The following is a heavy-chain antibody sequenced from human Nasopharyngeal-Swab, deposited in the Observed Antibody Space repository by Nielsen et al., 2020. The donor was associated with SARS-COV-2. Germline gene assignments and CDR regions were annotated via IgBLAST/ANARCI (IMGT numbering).Heavy chain of an antibody. J-gene: IGHJ4*02. CDR2: IYYSGST. CDR3: ARVFTMITDY. D-gene: IGHD3-22*01. Sequence: SETLSLTCTVSGGSISSSSYYWGWIRQPPGKGLEWIGSIYYSGSTYYNPSLKSRVTISVDTSKNQFSLKLSSVTAADTAVYYCARVFTMITDYWGQGTLVTVSS. V-gene: IGHV4-39*07. CDR1: GGSISSSSYY.